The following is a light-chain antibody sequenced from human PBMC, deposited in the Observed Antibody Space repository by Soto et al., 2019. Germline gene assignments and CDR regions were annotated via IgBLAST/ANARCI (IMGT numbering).Light chain of an antibody. CDR2: DAS. J-gene: IGKJ5*01. V-gene: IGKV3-11*01. CDR3: QHRYNWPLT. CDR1: QSVSRY. Sequence: EIVLTQSPATLSLSPGERATLSCRASQSVSRYLVWYQQKPGQAPRLLIYDASNRATDIPARFSGSVSGTDFTLTISSLEPEDFAVYYCQHRYNWPLTFGQGTRLEIK.